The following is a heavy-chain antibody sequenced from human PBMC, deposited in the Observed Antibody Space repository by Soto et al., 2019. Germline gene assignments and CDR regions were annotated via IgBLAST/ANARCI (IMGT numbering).Heavy chain of an antibody. CDR2: INHSGST. V-gene: IGHV4-34*01. CDR1: GGSFSGYY. Sequence: QVQLQQWGAGLLKPSETLSLTCAVYGGSFSGYYWSWIRQPPGKGLEWIGEINHSGSTNYNPSLKSRVTISVDTSKNQFSLKLSSVTAADTAVYYCARGVRFWSGYPSGQTFDYWGQGTLVTVSS. D-gene: IGHD3-3*01. CDR3: ARGVRFWSGYPSGQTFDY. J-gene: IGHJ4*02.